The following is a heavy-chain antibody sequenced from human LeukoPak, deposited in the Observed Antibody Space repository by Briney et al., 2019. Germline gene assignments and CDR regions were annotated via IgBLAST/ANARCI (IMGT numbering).Heavy chain of an antibody. J-gene: IGHJ4*02. V-gene: IGHV3-74*01. D-gene: IGHD3-3*01. CDR3: VRERNNFWSGHHSIFDS. Sequence: AGGPLRLSCAASGFIFSDHWMHWVRQAPGKGLVWLSRINNDGSSTIYADSVKGRFTFSRDNAENTLFLEMSSLRVEDTAVYYCVRERNNFWSGHHSIFDSWGQGALVTVSS. CDR1: GFIFSDHW. CDR2: INNDGSST.